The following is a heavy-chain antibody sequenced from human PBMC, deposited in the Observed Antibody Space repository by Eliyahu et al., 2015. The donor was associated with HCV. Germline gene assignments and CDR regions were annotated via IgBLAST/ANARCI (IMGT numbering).Heavy chain of an antibody. Sequence: EVQLVESGRGLVKPGGSLRLSCVGSGFIFSGYTIHWVRQAPGKGLEWVSSISSDSYIYYADSVKGRFTISRDNAKNSLYLQMNSLRAEDTAVYYCAWGYYYYSSGPASSDYFDFWGQGTLVTVSS. CDR2: ISSDSYI. V-gene: IGHV3-21*01. CDR3: AWGYYYYSSGPASSDYFDF. D-gene: IGHD3-22*01. CDR1: GFIFSGYT. J-gene: IGHJ4*02.